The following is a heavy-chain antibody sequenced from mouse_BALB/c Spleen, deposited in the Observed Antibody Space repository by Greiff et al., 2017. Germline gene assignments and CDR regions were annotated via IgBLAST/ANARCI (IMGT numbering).Heavy chain of an antibody. CDR2: INPSTGYT. CDR3: ARDGIYYGNYVWYFDV. CDR1: GYTFTSYW. D-gene: IGHD2-1*01. V-gene: IGHV1-7*01. J-gene: IGHJ1*01. Sequence: VQLQQSGAELAKPGASVKMSCKASGYTFTSYWMHWVKQRPGQGLEWIGYINPSTGYTEYNQKFKDKATLTADKSSSTAYMQLSSLTSEDSAVYYCARDGIYYGNYVWYFDVWGAGTTVTVSS.